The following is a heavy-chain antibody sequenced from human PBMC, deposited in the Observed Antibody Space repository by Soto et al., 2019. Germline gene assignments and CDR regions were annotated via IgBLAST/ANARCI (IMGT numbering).Heavy chain of an antibody. J-gene: IGHJ6*02. CDR1: GFTFRSNA. CDR3: AKDRLRDYGNYFYGMDV. Sequence: QVQLVESGGGVVQPGRSLRLSCAASGFTFRSNAMYWVRQAPGKGLEWVAVLSYDGSEEYYADSVKGRFTISRDNSKNTLYLQMNELRAEDTAAYYCAKDRLRDYGNYFYGMDVWGQGTTVTVSS. CDR2: LSYDGSEE. V-gene: IGHV3-30*18. D-gene: IGHD4-17*01.